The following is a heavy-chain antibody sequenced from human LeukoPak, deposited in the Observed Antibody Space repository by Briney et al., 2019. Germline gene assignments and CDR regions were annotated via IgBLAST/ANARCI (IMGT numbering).Heavy chain of an antibody. J-gene: IGHJ4*01. CDR2: ISGSGGST. CDR1: GFTFSSHA. CDR3: AKHHYDFWSGSIN. Sequence: GGSLRLSCPASGFTFSSHAMSWFRQAPGKGLEWVSAISGSGGSTYYADSVKGRFTISRGNSKNTLYLQMNSLRAEDTAVYYCAKHHYDFWSGSINWGQGTLVTVSS. D-gene: IGHD3-3*01. V-gene: IGHV3-23*01.